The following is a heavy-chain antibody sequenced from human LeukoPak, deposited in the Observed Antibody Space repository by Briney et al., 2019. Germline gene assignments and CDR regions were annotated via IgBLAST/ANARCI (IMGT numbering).Heavy chain of an antibody. CDR1: GFTFSSYE. J-gene: IGHJ4*02. CDR2: ISSSGSTI. CDR3: ARDLRHIVVVTALDY. Sequence: GGSLRLSCAASGFTFSSYEMNWVRQAPGKGLEWVSYISSSGSTIYYADSVKGRFTISRDNAKNSLYLQMNSLRAEDTAVYYCARDLRHIVVVTALDYWGQGTLVTVSS. D-gene: IGHD2-21*02. V-gene: IGHV3-48*03.